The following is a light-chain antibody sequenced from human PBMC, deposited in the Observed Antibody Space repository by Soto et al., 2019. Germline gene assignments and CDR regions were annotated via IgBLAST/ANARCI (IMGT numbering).Light chain of an antibody. J-gene: IGLJ2*01. Sequence: QSALTQPASVSGSPGQSITISCTGTSSDVGGYNYVSWYQQHPGKAPKLMIFEVSNRPSGVSSRFSGSKSGNTASLTISGLQAEDEADYFCSSYTSNGSLVAFGGGTKVTVL. CDR1: SSDVGGYNY. CDR3: SSYTSNGSLVA. CDR2: EVS. V-gene: IGLV2-14*01.